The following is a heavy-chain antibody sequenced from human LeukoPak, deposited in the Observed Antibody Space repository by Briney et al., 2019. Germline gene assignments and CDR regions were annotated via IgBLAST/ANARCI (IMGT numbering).Heavy chain of an antibody. CDR1: GYTVPSYY. V-gene: IGHV1-46*01. D-gene: IGHD5-24*01. CDR3: ASVYKHGMDV. CDR2: LNPSGGSS. Sequence: ASVKVSCKASGYTVPSYYMHWVRQAPGQGLEWMAILNPSGGSSNYAQKFQGRATLTRATSTGTVYMELSSLRSEDTAVYYCASVYKHGMDVWGQGTTVIVSS. J-gene: IGHJ6*02.